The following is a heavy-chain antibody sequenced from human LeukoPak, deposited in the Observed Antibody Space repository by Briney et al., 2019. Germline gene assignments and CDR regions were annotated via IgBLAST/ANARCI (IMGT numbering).Heavy chain of an antibody. D-gene: IGHD3-3*01. Sequence: SETLSLTCTVSGGSISSYYWSWIRQPPGKGLEWIGYIYYSGSTNYNPSLESRVTISVDTSKNQFSLKLSSVTAADTAVYYCARSSITIFGVVIDAFDIWGQGTMVTVSS. CDR3: ARSSITIFGVVIDAFDI. J-gene: IGHJ3*02. CDR2: IYYSGST. V-gene: IGHV4-59*01. CDR1: GGSISSYY.